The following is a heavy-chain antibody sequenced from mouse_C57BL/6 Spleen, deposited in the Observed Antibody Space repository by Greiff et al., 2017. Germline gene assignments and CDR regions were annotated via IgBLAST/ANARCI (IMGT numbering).Heavy chain of an antibody. CDR2: ISYDGSN. V-gene: IGHV3-6*01. D-gene: IGHD1-1*01. CDR3: ARATTVVATNYFDY. Sequence: VQLKESGPGLVKPSQSLSLTCSVTGYSITSGYYWNWIRQFPGNKLELMGYISYDGSNNYNPSLKNRISITRDTSKNQFFLKLNSVTTEDTATYYCARATTVVATNYFDYWGRGTTLTVSS. CDR1: GYSITSGYY. J-gene: IGHJ2*01.